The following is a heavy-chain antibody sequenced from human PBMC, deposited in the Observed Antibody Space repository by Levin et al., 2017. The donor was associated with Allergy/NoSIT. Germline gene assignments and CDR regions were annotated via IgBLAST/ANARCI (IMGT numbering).Heavy chain of an antibody. Sequence: GGSLRLSCAASGFTFDDYAMHWVRQTPGKGLEWVSGISWNSGSIGYADSVKGRFTISRDNAKNSLYLQMNSLRVEDTALYYCAKDRIAAAGFHDMDVWGQGTTVTVSS. CDR3: AKDRIAAAGFHDMDV. D-gene: IGHD6-13*01. CDR2: ISWNSGSI. CDR1: GFTFDDYA. J-gene: IGHJ6*02. V-gene: IGHV3-9*01.